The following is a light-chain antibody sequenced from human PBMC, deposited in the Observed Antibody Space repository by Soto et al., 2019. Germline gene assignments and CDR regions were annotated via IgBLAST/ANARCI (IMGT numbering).Light chain of an antibody. Sequence: QSALTQPASVSGSPGQSITISCTGSSGDIGGYNYVSWYQQHPGKAPKLMIYDVSNRPSGVSNRFSGSKSGNTASLTISGLQAEDEADYYCSSYTSSSTLVVFGGGTKLTLL. CDR1: SGDIGGYNY. J-gene: IGLJ2*01. CDR2: DVS. V-gene: IGLV2-14*01. CDR3: SSYTSSSTLVV.